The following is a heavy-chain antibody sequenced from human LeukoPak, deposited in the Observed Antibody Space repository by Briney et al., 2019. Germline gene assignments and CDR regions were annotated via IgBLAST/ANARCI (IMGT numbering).Heavy chain of an antibody. D-gene: IGHD5-24*01. CDR2: INPSGGST. CDR3: ARARATLGPIDY. J-gene: IGHJ4*02. Sequence: ASVEVSCKASGYTLTSYFMHWVRQVPGQGLEWMGIINPSGGSTSYAQKFQGRVTITRDTSTSTVYMQLGSLRSDDTAVYFCARARATLGPIDYGGQGTLVTVSS. V-gene: IGHV1-46*01. CDR1: GYTLTSYF.